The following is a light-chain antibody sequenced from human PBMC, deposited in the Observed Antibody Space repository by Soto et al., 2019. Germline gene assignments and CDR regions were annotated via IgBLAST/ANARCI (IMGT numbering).Light chain of an antibody. Sequence: DIQMTQSPSTLYASVGVRVTITCRASQSISSWLAWYQQKPGKAPKILIYKASSLESGVPSRFSGSESGTEFTLTISSLQTDNFPTYYDQQYNSYPLTSGGGTKVEIK. V-gene: IGKV1-5*03. CDR2: KAS. CDR3: QQYNSYPLT. J-gene: IGKJ4*01. CDR1: QSISSW.